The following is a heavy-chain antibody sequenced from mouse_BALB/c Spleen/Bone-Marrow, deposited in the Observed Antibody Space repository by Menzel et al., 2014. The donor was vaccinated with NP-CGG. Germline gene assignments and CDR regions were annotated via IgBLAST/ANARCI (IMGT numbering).Heavy chain of an antibody. J-gene: IGHJ2*01. CDR3: TRYGNYYFDY. CDR1: GYTFTSYY. D-gene: IGHD2-1*01. CDR2: INPSNGGT. Sequence: QVQLKQSGAELVKPGALVKLSCKASGYTFTSYYMYWVKQRPGQGLEWIGEINPSNGGTNFNEKFKSKATLTVDKSSSTAYRQLSSLTSEDSAVYYCTRYGNYYFDYWGQGTTLTVSS. V-gene: IGHV1S81*02.